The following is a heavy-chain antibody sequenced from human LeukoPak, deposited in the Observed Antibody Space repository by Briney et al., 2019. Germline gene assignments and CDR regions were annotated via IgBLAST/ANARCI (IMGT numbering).Heavy chain of an antibody. V-gene: IGHV3-30*02. D-gene: IGHD5-24*01. CDR1: GFTFSSYG. Sequence: GGSLRLSCAASGFTFSSYGMHWVRQAPGKGLEWVAFIRYDGSNKYYADSVKGRFTISRDNSKNTLYLQMNSLRAEDTAVYYCAKVAGGPDGYDDYWGQGTLVTVSS. CDR2: IRYDGSNK. CDR3: AKVAGGPDGYDDY. J-gene: IGHJ4*02.